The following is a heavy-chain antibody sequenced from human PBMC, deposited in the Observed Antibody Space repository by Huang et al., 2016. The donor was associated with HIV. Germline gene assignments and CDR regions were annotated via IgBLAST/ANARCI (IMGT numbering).Heavy chain of an antibody. D-gene: IGHD6-13*01. V-gene: IGHV4-34*01. Sequence: QVQLQQWGAGLLKPSETLSLTCAVYGGSVSGHYWSWLRQPPGQGLEWSAEINDNGYTNYNPSLKSRVTISVHTSRNQFSLKLNSVTAADAAVYYCARASWYEPRSWYFGLWGRGTLVTVSS. CDR2: INDNGYT. CDR3: ARASWYEPRSWYFGL. CDR1: GGSVSGHY. J-gene: IGHJ2*01.